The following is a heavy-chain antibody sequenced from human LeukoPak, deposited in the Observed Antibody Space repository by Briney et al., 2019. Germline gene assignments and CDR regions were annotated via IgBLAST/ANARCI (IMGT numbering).Heavy chain of an antibody. CDR3: ATAGGSSGSYPFIY. CDR1: GFTFNSYW. D-gene: IGHD6-19*01. Sequence: GGSLRLSCAASGFTFNSYWMHWVRQAPEKGLDWVANIKQDGSEKYYVDSVKGRFTISRDNAKNSLYLQMNSLTAEDTAVYYCATAGGSSGSYPFIYWGQGTLVTVSS. V-gene: IGHV3-7*03. CDR2: IKQDGSEK. J-gene: IGHJ4*02.